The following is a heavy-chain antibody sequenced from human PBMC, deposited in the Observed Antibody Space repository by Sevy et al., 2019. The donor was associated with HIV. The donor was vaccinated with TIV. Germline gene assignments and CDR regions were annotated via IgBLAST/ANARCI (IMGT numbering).Heavy chain of an antibody. CDR3: AKDLRRGDILTGYLNY. Sequence: GGSLRLSCTASGFKFDDYAMHWVRQPPGKGLEWVSGITWDGGRTGYVDSVKGRFIISRDNTKSSLYLQMNSLRAEDTALYYCAKDLRRGDILTGYLNYWGQRILVTVSS. CDR2: ITWDGGRT. J-gene: IGHJ4*02. D-gene: IGHD3-9*01. CDR1: GFKFDDYA. V-gene: IGHV3-9*01.